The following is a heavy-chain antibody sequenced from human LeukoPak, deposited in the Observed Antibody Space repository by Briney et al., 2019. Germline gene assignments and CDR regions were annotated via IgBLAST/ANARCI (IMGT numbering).Heavy chain of an antibody. V-gene: IGHV3-74*01. CDR1: GFTFSSYW. J-gene: IGHJ4*02. CDR3: ARVWTVVTPFDY. D-gene: IGHD4-23*01. CDR2: INSDGSST. Sequence: PGGSLRLSCAASGFTFSSYWMHWVRQAPGKGLVWVSRINSDGSSTSYADSVKGRFTISRDNAKNSLYLQMNSLRDEDTAVYYCARVWTVVTPFDYWGQGTLVTVSS.